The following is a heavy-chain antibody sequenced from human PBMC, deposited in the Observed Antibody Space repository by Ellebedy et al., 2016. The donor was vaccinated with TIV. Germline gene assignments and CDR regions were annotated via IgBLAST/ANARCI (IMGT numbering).Heavy chain of an antibody. J-gene: IGHJ4*02. CDR3: ARDRSSSWSSYFDS. CDR2: INPANGDT. CDR1: GYSFTSYA. V-gene: IGHV1-3*01. Sequence: ASVKVSCKASGYSFTSYAIHWVRQAPGQRLEWMGWINPANGDTRYSQRFLGRVSITRDTSTNTVFMDLSGLQSEDTALYYCARDRSSSWSSYFDSWGQGTLVTVSS. D-gene: IGHD6-13*01.